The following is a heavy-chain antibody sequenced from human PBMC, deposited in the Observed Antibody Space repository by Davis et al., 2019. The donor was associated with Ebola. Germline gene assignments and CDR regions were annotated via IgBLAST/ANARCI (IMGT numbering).Heavy chain of an antibody. Sequence: GESLKISCAASGFTFSGSAMHWVRQASGKGLEWVGRIRSKANSYATAYAASVKGRFTISRDDSKSIAYLQMNSLKTEDTAVYYCTREVKDWGQGTLVTVSS. CDR1: GFTFSGSA. V-gene: IGHV3-73*01. J-gene: IGHJ4*02. CDR3: TREVKD. CDR2: IRSKANSYAT. D-gene: IGHD4-11*01.